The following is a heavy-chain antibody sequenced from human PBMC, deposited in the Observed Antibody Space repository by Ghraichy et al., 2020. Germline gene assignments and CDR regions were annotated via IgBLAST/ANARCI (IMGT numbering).Heavy chain of an antibody. Sequence: SETLSLTCTVSGGSISSYYWSWIRQPPGKGLEWIGYIYYSGSTNYNPSLKSRVTISVDTSKNQFSLKLSSVTAADTDVYYCARHLSSWYGYYYYYGMDVWGQGTTVTVSS. D-gene: IGHD6-13*01. J-gene: IGHJ6*02. CDR1: GGSISSYY. CDR2: IYYSGST. CDR3: ARHLSSWYGYYYYYGMDV. V-gene: IGHV4-59*08.